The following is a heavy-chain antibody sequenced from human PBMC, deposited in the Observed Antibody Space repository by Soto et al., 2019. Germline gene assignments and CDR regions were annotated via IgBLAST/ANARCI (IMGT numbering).Heavy chain of an antibody. Sequence: GGSLRLSCVASGFTFSTYSMNWVRQAPGKGLEWLSYITGTSDTIHYVDSVKGRFTISRDNAKNSLYLQMNSLRDEDTGLYYCARGSGSYYLVDYWGQGTLVTVSS. V-gene: IGHV3-48*02. CDR2: ITGTSDTI. J-gene: IGHJ4*02. D-gene: IGHD3-10*01. CDR1: GFTFSTYS. CDR3: ARGSGSYYLVDY.